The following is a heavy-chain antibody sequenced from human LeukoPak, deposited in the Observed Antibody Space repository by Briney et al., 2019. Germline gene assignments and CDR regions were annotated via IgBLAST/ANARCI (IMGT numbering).Heavy chain of an antibody. Sequence: KPSETLSLTCTVSGGSISSYYRSWIRQPAGQGLEWIGRIYTSGSTNYNPSLKSRVTMSVDRSENQFSLRLSSVTAADTAVYYCARDQTYYDSSGYSLYAFDIWGQGTMVTVSS. CDR1: GGSISSYY. D-gene: IGHD3-22*01. CDR3: ARDQTYYDSSGYSLYAFDI. V-gene: IGHV4-4*07. J-gene: IGHJ3*02. CDR2: IYTSGST.